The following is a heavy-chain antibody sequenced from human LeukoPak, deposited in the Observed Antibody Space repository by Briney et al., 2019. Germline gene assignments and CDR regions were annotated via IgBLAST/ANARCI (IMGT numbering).Heavy chain of an antibody. J-gene: IGHJ4*02. CDR3: ARDPRYCSGGSCYFGYFDY. CDR1: GFTFSSYW. V-gene: IGHV3-7*01. CDR2: IKQDGSEK. Sequence: GGSLRLSCAASGFTFSSYWMSWVRQAPGKGLEWVANIKQDGSEKYYVDSVKGPFTISRDNAKTSLYLQMNSLRAEDTAVYYCARDPRYCSGGSCYFGYFDYWGQGTLVTVSS. D-gene: IGHD2-15*01.